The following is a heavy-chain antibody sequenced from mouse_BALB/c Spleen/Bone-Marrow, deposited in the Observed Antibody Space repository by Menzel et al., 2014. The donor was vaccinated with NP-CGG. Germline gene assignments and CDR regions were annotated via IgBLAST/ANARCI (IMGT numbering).Heavy chain of an antibody. J-gene: IGHJ2*01. CDR1: GFTFSSFG. CDR2: ISSGSSPI. D-gene: IGHD4-1*01. Sequence: DVKLVESGGGLVQPGGSRKLSCAASGFTFSSFGMHWVRQAPEKGLEWVAYISSGSSPIFYADTVKGRFTISRDNPKNTLFLQMTSLRSEGTAMYYCTRGGNWEDFDYWGQGTTLTVSS. CDR3: TRGGNWEDFDY. V-gene: IGHV5-17*02.